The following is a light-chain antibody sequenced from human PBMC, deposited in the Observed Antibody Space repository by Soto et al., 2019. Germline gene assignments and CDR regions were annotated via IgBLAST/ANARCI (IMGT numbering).Light chain of an antibody. V-gene: IGKV1-5*03. J-gene: IGKJ1*01. CDR1: QSISNW. CDR2: LAS. Sequence: DIQMTQSPSTLSASVGDRVTITCRASQSISNWLAWYQQKPGKAPKLLIYLASSLESGVPSRFSGSGSGTEFTLTISNLQPDDFATYYCQQSNTYSWTFGQGTKWIS. CDR3: QQSNTYSWT.